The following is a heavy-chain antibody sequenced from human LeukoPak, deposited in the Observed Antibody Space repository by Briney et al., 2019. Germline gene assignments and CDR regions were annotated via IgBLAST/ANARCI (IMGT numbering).Heavy chain of an antibody. D-gene: IGHD3-22*01. Sequence: PGRSLRLSCAASGFTFSSYGMHWVRQAPGKGLEWVAVISYDGSNKYYADSVKGRFTISRDNFKNTLYLQMNSLRAEDTAVYYCAKTTYYYDSSGHSNWFDPWGQGTLVTVSS. CDR1: GFTFSSYG. CDR3: AKTTYYYDSSGHSNWFDP. J-gene: IGHJ5*02. V-gene: IGHV3-30*18. CDR2: ISYDGSNK.